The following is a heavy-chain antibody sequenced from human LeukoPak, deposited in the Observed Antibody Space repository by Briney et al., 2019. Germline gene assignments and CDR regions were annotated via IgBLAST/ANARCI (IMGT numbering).Heavy chain of an antibody. CDR3: ARGGGDYNPFDY. CDR2: ISGSGGST. CDR1: GFTFSSYA. J-gene: IGHJ4*02. D-gene: IGHD4-17*01. Sequence: PGGSLRLSCAASGFTFSSYAMSWVRQAPGKGLEWVSAISGSGGSTYYADPVKGRFTISRDNSKNTLYLEINSLRPDDTAVYYCARGGGDYNPFDYWGQGTLVTVSS. V-gene: IGHV3-23*01.